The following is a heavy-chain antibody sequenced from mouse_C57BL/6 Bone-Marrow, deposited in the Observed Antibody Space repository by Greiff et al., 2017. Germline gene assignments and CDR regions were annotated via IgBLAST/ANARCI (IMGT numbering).Heavy chain of an antibody. CDR1: GYTFTSYW. CDR3: ARRWEHYAMDY. J-gene: IGHJ4*01. CDR2: IHPNSGST. D-gene: IGHD4-1*01. V-gene: IGHV1-64*01. Sequence: QVQLQQPGAELVKPGASVKLSCKASGYTFTSYWMHWVKQRPGQGLEWIGMIHPNSGSTNYNEKFKSKATLTVDKSSSTAYMQLSSLTSEDSAVYYCARRWEHYAMDYWGQGTSVTVSS.